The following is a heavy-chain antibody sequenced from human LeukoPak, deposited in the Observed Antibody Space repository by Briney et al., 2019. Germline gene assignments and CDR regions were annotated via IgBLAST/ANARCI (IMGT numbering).Heavy chain of an antibody. CDR3: ARVQTSSWQFDC. J-gene: IGHJ4*02. CDR1: GFTFSSHS. V-gene: IGHV3-21*01. D-gene: IGHD6-13*01. Sequence: GRCLRLSCAASGFTFSSHSMNWVRQAPGRGLEWVSFIGSSRSYIYYTDSVKGRFTISRDNAKNSLYLQMNSLRAEDTAVYYCARVQTSSWQFDCWGQGALVTVSS. CDR2: IGSSRSYI.